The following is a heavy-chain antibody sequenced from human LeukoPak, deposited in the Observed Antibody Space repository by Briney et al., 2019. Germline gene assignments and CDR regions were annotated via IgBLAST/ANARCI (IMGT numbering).Heavy chain of an antibody. CDR3: ARDGRFGWPAKYYFDY. Sequence: ASVKVSCKASGYTFTSYGISWVRQAPGQGLEWMGWISAYNGNTNYAQKLQGRVTMTTDTSTSTAYMELRSLRSDDTAVYYCARDGRFGWPAKYYFDYWGQGTLVTVSS. V-gene: IGHV1-18*01. D-gene: IGHD3-10*01. CDR1: GYTFTSYG. CDR2: ISAYNGNT. J-gene: IGHJ4*02.